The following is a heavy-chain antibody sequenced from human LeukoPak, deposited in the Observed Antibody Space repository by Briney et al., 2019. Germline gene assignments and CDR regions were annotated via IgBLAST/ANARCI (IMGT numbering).Heavy chain of an antibody. J-gene: IGHJ4*02. V-gene: IGHV3-48*03. D-gene: IGHD3-3*02. CDR3: ARDNRIFGVVITKYYFDY. CDR2: ISTSGSTI. Sequence: GGSLRLSCAASGFTFSNYGMNWVRQAPGKGLEWVSYISTSGSTIYYADSVKGRFTISRDNAKNSLYLQMNSLRAEDTAVYYCARDNRIFGVVITKYYFDYWGQGTLVTVSS. CDR1: GFTFSNYG.